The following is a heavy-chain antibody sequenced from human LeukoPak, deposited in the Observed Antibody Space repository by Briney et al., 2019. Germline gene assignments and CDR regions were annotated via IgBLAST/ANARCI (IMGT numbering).Heavy chain of an antibody. CDR1: GGSISSYY. CDR3: ATNSGSLTGGLFDY. V-gene: IGHV4-59*08. D-gene: IGHD1-26*01. J-gene: IGHJ4*02. Sequence: PSETLSLTCTVSGGSISSYYWSWIRQPPGKGLEWIGYIYYSGSTNYNPSLKSRVTISVDTSKNQFSLKLSSVTAADTAVYYCATNSGSLTGGLFDYWGQGTLVTVSS. CDR2: IYYSGST.